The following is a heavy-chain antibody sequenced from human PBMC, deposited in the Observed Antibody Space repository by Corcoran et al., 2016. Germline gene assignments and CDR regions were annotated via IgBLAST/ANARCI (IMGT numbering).Heavy chain of an antibody. D-gene: IGHD3-16*01. J-gene: IGHJ4*02. CDR1: GFTFSNAW. CDR3: TPIGGRTLNGY. CDR2: IKSKTDGGTT. V-gene: IGHV3-15*07. Sequence: EVQLVESGGGVVKPGGSLRLSCAASGFTFSNAWMNWVRQAPGKGLEWVGRIKSKTDGGTTDYAAPVKGRFSISRDASKNTLYLQMNSLKTEDTAVYYCTPIGGRTLNGYWGQGTLVTVSS.